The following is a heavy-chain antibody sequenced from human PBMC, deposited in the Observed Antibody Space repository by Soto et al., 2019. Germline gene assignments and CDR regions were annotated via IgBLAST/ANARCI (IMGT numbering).Heavy chain of an antibody. CDR2: IKVDSGST. Sequence: QLQLVQSAAEVKKPGASVTVSCKAYGYPFTTYGISWIRQAPEQGLEWMGWIKVDSGSTNYAQTFQGRVTMTADTSADTAVIELRSLRLDDTAVYFVAAAYYTGFDPWGQGTLVSVSS. CDR3: AAAYYTGFDP. J-gene: IGHJ5*02. D-gene: IGHD2-8*02. CDR1: GYPFTTYG. V-gene: IGHV1-18*04.